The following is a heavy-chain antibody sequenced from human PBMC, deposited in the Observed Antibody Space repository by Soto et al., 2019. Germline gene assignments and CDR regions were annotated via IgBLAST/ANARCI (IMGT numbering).Heavy chain of an antibody. D-gene: IGHD2-2*01. J-gene: IGHJ6*02. CDR2: INRDGSST. CDR1: GFTFSSYW. V-gene: IGHV3-74*01. CDR3: ARDPIYCSSTSCYAGYNYYYGMDV. Sequence: EVQLVESGGGLVQPGGSLRLSCAASGFTFSSYWMHWVRQAPGKGLVWVSRINRDGSSTSYADSVKGRFTISRDNAKNTLYLQMNSLRAEDTAVYYCARDPIYCSSTSCYAGYNYYYGMDVWGQGTTVTVSS.